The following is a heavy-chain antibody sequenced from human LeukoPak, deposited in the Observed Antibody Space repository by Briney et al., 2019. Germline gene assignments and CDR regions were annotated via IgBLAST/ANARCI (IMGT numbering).Heavy chain of an antibody. V-gene: IGHV4-31*03. CDR3: ASILRGRKSTAYYFDY. CDR1: GGSIGSGGYY. J-gene: IGHJ4*02. CDR2: IYYSGST. D-gene: IGHD3-16*01. Sequence: KPSETLSLTCTVSGGSIGSGGYYWSWIRQHPGKGLEWIGYIYYSGSTYYNPSLKSRVTISVDTSKNQFSLKLSSVTAADTAVYYCASILRGRKSTAYYFDYWGQGTLVTVSS.